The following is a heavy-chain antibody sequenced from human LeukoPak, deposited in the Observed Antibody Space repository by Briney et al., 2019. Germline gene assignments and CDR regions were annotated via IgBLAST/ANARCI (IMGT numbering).Heavy chain of an antibody. J-gene: IGHJ4*02. D-gene: IGHD1-1*01. CDR2: IYYSGST. CDR1: GGSISSSSYY. Sequence: SETLSLTCTVSGGSISSSSYYWGWIRQPPGQGLEWIGSIYYSGSTYYNPSLKSRVTISVDTSKNQFSLKLSSVTAADTAVYYCARWNDYRHDYWGQGTLVTVSS. V-gene: IGHV4-39*01. CDR3: ARWNDYRHDY.